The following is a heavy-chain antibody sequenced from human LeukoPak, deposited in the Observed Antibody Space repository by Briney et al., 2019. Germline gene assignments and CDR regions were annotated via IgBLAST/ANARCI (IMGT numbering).Heavy chain of an antibody. CDR1: GFTFSSYW. CDR3: AKGGITMIVVDPLDY. CDR2: IKQDGSEK. J-gene: IGHJ4*02. Sequence: GGSLRHSCAASGFTFSSYWMSWVRQAPGKGLEWVANIKQDGSEKYYVDSVKGRFTISRDNSKNTLYLQMNSLRAEDTAVYYCAKGGITMIVVDPLDYWGQGTLVTVSS. V-gene: IGHV3-7*03. D-gene: IGHD3-22*01.